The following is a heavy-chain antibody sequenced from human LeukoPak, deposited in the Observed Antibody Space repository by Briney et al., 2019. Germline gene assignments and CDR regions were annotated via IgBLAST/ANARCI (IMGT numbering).Heavy chain of an antibody. CDR1: GFTFSSYA. J-gene: IGHJ4*02. D-gene: IGHD1-1*01. Sequence: GGSLRLSCAASGFTFSSYAMNWVRQAPGKGLEWVSSFGGNGGNTYYADSVRGRFTISRDNSKNTLYLQMNSLRAEDTAIYFCAKSMNWNFESWGRGTLVTVSS. CDR3: AKSMNWNFES. CDR2: FGGNGGNT. V-gene: IGHV3-23*01.